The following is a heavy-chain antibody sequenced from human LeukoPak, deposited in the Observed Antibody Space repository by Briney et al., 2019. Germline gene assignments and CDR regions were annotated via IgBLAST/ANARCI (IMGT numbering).Heavy chain of an antibody. Sequence: GGSLRLSCAGYGFTFSSHWINWARQAPGKGLEWVANIHEDGSDKYYADSVKGRFTVSRDNAKNSVYLQMNSLRAEDTAVYYCARILRLHTPRAFDIWGQGTRVTVSS. J-gene: IGHJ3*02. CDR1: GFTFSSHW. CDR3: ARILRLHTPRAFDI. D-gene: IGHD5-24*01. V-gene: IGHV3-7*05. CDR2: IHEDGSDK.